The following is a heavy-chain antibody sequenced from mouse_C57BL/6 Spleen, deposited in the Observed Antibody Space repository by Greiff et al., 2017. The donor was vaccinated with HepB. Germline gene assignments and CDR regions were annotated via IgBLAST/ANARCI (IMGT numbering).Heavy chain of an antibody. D-gene: IGHD3-2*02. Sequence: VQLQQPGAELVKPGASVKMSCKASGYTFTSYWITWVKQRPGQGLEWIGDIYPGSGSTNYNEKFKSKATLTVDTSSSTAYMQLSSLTSEDSAVYYCARSGAAQATFDYWGQGTTLTVSS. CDR2: IYPGSGST. CDR3: ARSGAAQATFDY. V-gene: IGHV1-55*01. J-gene: IGHJ2*01. CDR1: GYTFTSYW.